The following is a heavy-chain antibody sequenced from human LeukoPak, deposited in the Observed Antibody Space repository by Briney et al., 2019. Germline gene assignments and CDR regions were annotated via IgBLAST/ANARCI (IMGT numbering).Heavy chain of an antibody. CDR1: GYAFTSYG. D-gene: IGHD3-10*01. J-gene: IGHJ4*02. V-gene: IGHV1-18*04. Sequence: ASVKVSCKASGYAFTSYGISWVRQAPGQGLEWMGWISAYNGNTNYAQKLQGRVTMTTDTSTSTAYMELRSLRSDDTAVYYCARDSAWFGELPSQLWGQGTLVTVSS. CDR2: ISAYNGNT. CDR3: ARDSAWFGELPSQL.